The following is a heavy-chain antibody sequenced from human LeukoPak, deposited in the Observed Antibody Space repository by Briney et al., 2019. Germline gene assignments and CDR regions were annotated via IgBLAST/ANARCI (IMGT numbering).Heavy chain of an antibody. CDR3: ASSLAVAGTGGLDP. V-gene: IGHV1-69*06. CDR2: IIPIFGTA. J-gene: IGHJ5*02. CDR1: GGTFSSYA. Sequence: SVKVSCKASGGTFSSYAISWVRQAPGQGLEWMGGIIPIFGTANYAQKFQGGVTITADKSTSTAYMELSSLRSEDTAVYYCASSLAVAGTGGLDPWGQGTLVTVSS. D-gene: IGHD6-19*01.